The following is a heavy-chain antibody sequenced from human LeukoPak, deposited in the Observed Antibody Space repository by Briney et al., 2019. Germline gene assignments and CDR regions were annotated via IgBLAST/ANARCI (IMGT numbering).Heavy chain of an antibody. CDR1: GYSISSAYY. CDR3: ATRRNYYDSSGPRTPKEYSYYYYMDV. J-gene: IGHJ6*03. Sequence: PSETLSLTCSVSGYSISSAYYWGWIRQPPGKGLGWIGTMYHSGSTNYNPSLKSRVTISVDTSKNQFSLKLSSVTAADTAVYYCATRRNYYDSSGPRTPKEYSYYYYMDVWGKGTTVTISS. D-gene: IGHD3-22*01. V-gene: IGHV4-38-2*02. CDR2: MYHSGST.